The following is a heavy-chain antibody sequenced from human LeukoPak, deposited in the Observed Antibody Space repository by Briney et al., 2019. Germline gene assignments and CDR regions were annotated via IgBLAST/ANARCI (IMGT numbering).Heavy chain of an antibody. CDR2: INHSGST. Sequence: SETLSLTCAVYGGSFSGYYWSWIRQPPGKGLEWIGEINHSGSTNYNPSLKSRVTISVDTSKNQFSLKLSSVTAADTAVYYCARGDSGSYPDDAFDIWGQGTMVTISS. CDR1: GGSFSGYY. J-gene: IGHJ3*02. V-gene: IGHV4-34*01. D-gene: IGHD1-26*01. CDR3: ARGDSGSYPDDAFDI.